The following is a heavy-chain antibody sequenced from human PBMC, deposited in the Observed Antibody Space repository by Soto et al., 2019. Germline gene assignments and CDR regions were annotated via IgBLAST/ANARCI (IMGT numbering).Heavy chain of an antibody. CDR3: TTHIKVVVAATYYLPTNY. V-gene: IGHV3-15*01. Sequence: GGSLRLSCAASGFTFSNAWMSWVRQAPGKGLEWVGRIKSKTDGGTTDYAAPVKGRFTISRDDSKNTLYLQMNSLKTEDTAVYYCTTHIKVVVAATYYLPTNYWGQGTLVTVSS. J-gene: IGHJ4*02. D-gene: IGHD2-15*01. CDR2: IKSKTDGGTT. CDR1: GFTFSNAW.